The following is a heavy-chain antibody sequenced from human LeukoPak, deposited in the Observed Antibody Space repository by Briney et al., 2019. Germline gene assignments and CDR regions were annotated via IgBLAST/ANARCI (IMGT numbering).Heavy chain of an antibody. CDR2: IDQRGST. V-gene: IGHV4-38-2*02. D-gene: IGHD5-18*01. Sequence: NPSETLSLTCTVSGYSISSVYYGGWIRQPPGKGLQWIASIDQRGSTYYNRSLKSRVTISVDTAKHQFSLRLTSLTAADTAVYYCARGDFYNYGKPFDSWGQGTLVTVSS. CDR3: ARGDFYNYGKPFDS. J-gene: IGHJ4*02. CDR1: GYSISSVYY.